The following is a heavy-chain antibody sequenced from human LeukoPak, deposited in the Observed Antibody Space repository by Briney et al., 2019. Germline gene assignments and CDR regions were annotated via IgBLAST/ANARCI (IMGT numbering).Heavy chain of an antibody. Sequence: SETLSLNCTVSGVSISSYYWSWIRQPPGKGLEWIVNIYYSGSTNYNPSLKSRVTISVDTSKNPFSLKLSSVTAADTAVYYCARGNKDYYYGSGSYRFDYWGQGTLVTVSS. CDR1: GVSISSYY. D-gene: IGHD3-10*01. CDR3: ARGNKDYYYGSGSYRFDY. V-gene: IGHV4-59*01. CDR2: IYYSGST. J-gene: IGHJ4*02.